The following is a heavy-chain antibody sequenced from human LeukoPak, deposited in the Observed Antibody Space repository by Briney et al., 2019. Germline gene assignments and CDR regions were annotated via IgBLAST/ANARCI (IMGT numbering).Heavy chain of an antibody. Sequence: SETLSLTCTVSGGSISSSNWWSWVRQSPGKGLEWIGQIYHSGSTSYNPSLKSRVTISVDKPKNQFSLNLSSVTAADTAVYHCAREKPSGGFDPWGQGTLVTVSS. CDR1: GGSISSSNW. CDR3: AREKPSGGFDP. CDR2: IYHSGST. V-gene: IGHV4-4*02. J-gene: IGHJ5*02.